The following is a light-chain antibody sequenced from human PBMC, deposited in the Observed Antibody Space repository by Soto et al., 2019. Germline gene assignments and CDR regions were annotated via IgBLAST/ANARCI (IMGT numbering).Light chain of an antibody. J-gene: IGLJ1*01. CDR3: SSYAGSNSYV. V-gene: IGLV2-8*01. CDR2: EVT. Sequence: QSALTQPPSSSGSPGQSVTISCTGTSSDFGGYNYVSWYQQHPGKAPKLIIYEVTKRPSGVPDRLSGSKSGNTASLTVSGLQAEDEADYYCSSYAGSNSYVFGTGTKLTVL. CDR1: SSDFGGYNY.